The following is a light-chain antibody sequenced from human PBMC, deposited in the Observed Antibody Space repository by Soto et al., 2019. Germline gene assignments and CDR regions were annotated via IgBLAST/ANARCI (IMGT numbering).Light chain of an antibody. Sequence: QSVLTQPPSASGTPGQRVTISCSGSSSNIGSNYVYWYQQLPGTAPKLLIYRNNQRPSGVPDRFSGSKSGTSASLAISGLRSEDEAAYYCAAWDDSLSGWLFGGGTKLTVL. V-gene: IGLV1-47*01. CDR3: AAWDDSLSGWL. J-gene: IGLJ3*02. CDR2: RNN. CDR1: SSNIGSNY.